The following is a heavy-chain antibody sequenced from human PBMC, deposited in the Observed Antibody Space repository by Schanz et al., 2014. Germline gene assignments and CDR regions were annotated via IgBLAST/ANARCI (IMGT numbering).Heavy chain of an antibody. J-gene: IGHJ4*02. V-gene: IGHV1-46*01. CDR3: ARGRTFDY. Sequence: QVQLVQSGAEVKKPGASVKVSCKASGYTFTSHGISWVRQAPGQGLEWMGIINPSGGGTSYALRFQGRVTVTRDTSRSTVYMELSSLRSEDTAVYYCARGRTFDYWGQGTLATVSS. CDR1: GYTFTSHG. CDR2: INPSGGGT.